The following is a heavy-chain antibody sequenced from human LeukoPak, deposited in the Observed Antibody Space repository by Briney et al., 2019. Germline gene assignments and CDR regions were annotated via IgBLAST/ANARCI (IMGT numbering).Heavy chain of an antibody. CDR3: ARVRPSDSSSYHVYVDY. D-gene: IGHD3-22*01. CDR2: IYYSGNT. V-gene: IGHV4-59*01. CDR1: GVSFSGYY. Sequence: SETLSLTCAVYGVSFSGYYWSWIRQSPGKGLEWIGDIYYSGNTNYNPSLKSRVTISVDTSKNQFSLKMSSVTAADTAVYYCARVRPSDSSSYHVYVDYWGQGTLVTVSS. J-gene: IGHJ4*02.